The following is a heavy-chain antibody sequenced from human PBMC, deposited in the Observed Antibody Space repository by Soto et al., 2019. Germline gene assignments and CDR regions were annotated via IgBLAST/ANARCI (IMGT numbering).Heavy chain of an antibody. J-gene: IGHJ6*02. CDR1: GYTFTSYY. Sequence: ASVKVSCKASGYTFTSYYMHWVRQAPGQGLEWMGIINPSGGSTSYAQKFQGRVTMTRDTSTSTVYMELSSLRSEDTAVYYCASSLVPHYYYYGMDVWGQGTTVTVSS. CDR2: INPSGGST. CDR3: ASSLVPHYYYYGMDV. V-gene: IGHV1-46*01. D-gene: IGHD6-13*01.